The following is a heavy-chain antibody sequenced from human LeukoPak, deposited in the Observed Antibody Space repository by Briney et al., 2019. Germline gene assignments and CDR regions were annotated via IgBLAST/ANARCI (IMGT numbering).Heavy chain of an antibody. J-gene: IGHJ5*02. CDR1: GYTFTSYY. V-gene: IGHV1-46*01. CDR2: INPSGGST. CDR3: ARDMTTVTGWFDP. D-gene: IGHD4-17*01. Sequence: ASVKVSCKASGYTFTSYYMHGVRQAPGQGLEWVGIINPSGGSTSYAQKFQGRVTMTRDMSTSTVCMELSSLRSEDTAVYYCARDMTTVTGWFDPWGQGTLVTVSS.